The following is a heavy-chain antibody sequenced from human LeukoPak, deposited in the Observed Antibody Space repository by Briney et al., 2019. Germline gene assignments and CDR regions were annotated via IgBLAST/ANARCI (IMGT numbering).Heavy chain of an antibody. CDR3: ARVRAYSSGLYGYFQH. Sequence: SETLSLTCAVYGVSFSGYYWSWIRQPPGKGLEWIGEINHSGSTNYNPSLKSRVTISVDTSKNQFSLKLSSVTAADTAVYYCARVRAYSSGLYGYFQHWGQGILVTVSS. D-gene: IGHD6-19*01. J-gene: IGHJ1*01. V-gene: IGHV4-34*01. CDR1: GVSFSGYY. CDR2: INHSGST.